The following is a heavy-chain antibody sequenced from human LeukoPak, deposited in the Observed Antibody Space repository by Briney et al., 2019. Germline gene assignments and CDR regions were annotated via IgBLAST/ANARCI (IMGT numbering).Heavy chain of an antibody. V-gene: IGHV4-59*01. D-gene: IGHD3-22*01. CDR2: IYYSGST. CDR1: GGSISSYY. CDR3: ARGSGYSHQLDY. J-gene: IGHJ4*02. Sequence: SETLSLTCTVSGGSISSYYWSWIRQPPGKGLEWIGYIYYSGSTNYNPSLESRVTISVDTSKNQFSLKLSSVTAADTAVYYCARGSGYSHQLDYWGQGTLVTVSS.